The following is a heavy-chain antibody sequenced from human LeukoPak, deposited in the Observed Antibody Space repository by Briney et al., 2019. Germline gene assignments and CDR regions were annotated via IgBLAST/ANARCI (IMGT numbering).Heavy chain of an antibody. CDR2: IKQDGSEK. D-gene: IGHD1-26*01. CDR3: ARDMEYSGTYWGTPGYYFDY. V-gene: IGHV3-7*01. Sequence: QSGGSLRLSCAASGFTLSSYWMTWVRQAPGKGLEWVANIKQDGSEKYYVESVKGRFTISRDNAKNSLYLQINSLRAEDTAVYFCARDMEYSGTYWGTPGYYFDYWGQGTLVTVSS. J-gene: IGHJ4*02. CDR1: GFTLSSYW.